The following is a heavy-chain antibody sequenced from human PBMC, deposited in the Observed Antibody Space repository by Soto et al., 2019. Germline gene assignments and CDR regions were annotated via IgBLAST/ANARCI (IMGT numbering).Heavy chain of an antibody. V-gene: IGHV4-31*03. CDR1: GGSISSGGYS. D-gene: IGHD3-10*01. CDR2: IFYSGST. J-gene: IGHJ6*02. CDR3: ARGLRANRGRDYYGMDV. Sequence: PSETLSLTCTVSGGSISSGGYSWSWIRQHPGEGLEWIGYIFYSGSTYYNPSLKSRVTISVDTSENQFSLRLSSVTAADTAVYYCARGLRANRGRDYYGMDVWGQGTTVTVSS.